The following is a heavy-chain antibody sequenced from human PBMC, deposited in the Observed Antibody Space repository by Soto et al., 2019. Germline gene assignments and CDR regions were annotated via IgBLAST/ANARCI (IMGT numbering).Heavy chain of an antibody. D-gene: IGHD3-3*01. Sequence: QVQLVESGGGLVKPGGSLRLSCAASGFTFSDYYMSWIRQAPGKGLEWVSYISSSGSTIYYADYVKGRFTISRDNAKNSLYRQMNSLRAEDTAVYYCARDPANFDFWSGYSTGGWFDPWGQGTLVTVSS. J-gene: IGHJ5*02. CDR1: GFTFSDYY. CDR2: ISSSGSTI. CDR3: ARDPANFDFWSGYSTGGWFDP. V-gene: IGHV3-11*01.